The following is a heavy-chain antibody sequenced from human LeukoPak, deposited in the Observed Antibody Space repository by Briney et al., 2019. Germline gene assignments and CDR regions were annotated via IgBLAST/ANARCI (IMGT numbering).Heavy chain of an antibody. Sequence: SVKVSRKASGGTFTSYAISWVRQAPGQGLEWMGGIIPIFGTANYAQKFQGRVTITTDESTSTAYMELSSLRAEDTAVYYCAKDRRITMVRDQAYFYYYGMDVWGQGTTVTVSS. J-gene: IGHJ6*02. CDR1: GGTFTSYA. CDR3: AKDRRITMVRDQAYFYYYGMDV. CDR2: IIPIFGTA. V-gene: IGHV1-69*05. D-gene: IGHD3-10*01.